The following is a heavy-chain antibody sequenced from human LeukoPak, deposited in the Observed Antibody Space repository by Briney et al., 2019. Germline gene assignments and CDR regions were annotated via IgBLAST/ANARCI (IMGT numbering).Heavy chain of an antibody. CDR1: GFTFSSYA. Sequence: PGGSLRFSCSASGFTFSSYAMHWVRQAPGKGLEYVSAISSNGGSTYYADSVKGRFTISRDNSKNTLYLQMSSLRAEDTAVYYCVKDSSGFLYYFDYWGQGTLVTISS. D-gene: IGHD6-19*01. V-gene: IGHV3-64D*06. J-gene: IGHJ4*02. CDR3: VKDSSGFLYYFDY. CDR2: ISSNGGST.